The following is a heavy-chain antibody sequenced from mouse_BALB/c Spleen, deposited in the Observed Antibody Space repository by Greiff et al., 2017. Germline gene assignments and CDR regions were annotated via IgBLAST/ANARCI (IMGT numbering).Heavy chain of an antibody. V-gene: IGHV5-6-5*01. J-gene: IGHJ2*01. D-gene: IGHD2-3*01. CDR1: GFTFSSYA. CDR3: ARGPGYYDYFDY. Sequence: EVKLMESGGGLVKPGGSLKLSCAASGFTFSSYAMSWVRQTPEKRLEWVASISSGGSTYYPDSVKGRFTISRDNARNILYLQMSSLRSEDTAMYYCARGPGYYDYFDYWGQGTTLTVSS. CDR2: ISSGGST.